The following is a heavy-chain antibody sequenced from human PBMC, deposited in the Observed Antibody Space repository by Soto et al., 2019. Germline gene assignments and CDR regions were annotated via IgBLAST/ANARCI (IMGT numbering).Heavy chain of an antibody. CDR1: GFTFSSYA. CDR2: ISGSGGST. Sequence: EVQLLESGGGLVQPGGSLRLSCAASGFTFSSYAMSWVRQAPGKGLEWVSAISGSGGSTYYADSVKGRFTISGDNSKNTLYLQMNSLRAEDTAVYYCAKGRGDYGGGFDYWGQGTLVTVSS. D-gene: IGHD4-17*01. J-gene: IGHJ4*02. CDR3: AKGRGDYGGGFDY. V-gene: IGHV3-23*01.